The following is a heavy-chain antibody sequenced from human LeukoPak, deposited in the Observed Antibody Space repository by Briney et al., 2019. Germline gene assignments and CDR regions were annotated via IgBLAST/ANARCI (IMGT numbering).Heavy chain of an antibody. CDR2: ISYDGSNK. J-gene: IGHJ5*02. Sequence: GGSLRLSCAASGFTFSSYAMHWVRQAPGKGLEWVAVISYDGSNKYYADSVQGRFTISRDSSKNTLYLQMNSLRAEDTAVYYCAKAPGISRLNWFDPWGQGTLVIVSS. D-gene: IGHD6-13*01. CDR1: GFTFSSYA. V-gene: IGHV3-30-3*01. CDR3: AKAPGISRLNWFDP.